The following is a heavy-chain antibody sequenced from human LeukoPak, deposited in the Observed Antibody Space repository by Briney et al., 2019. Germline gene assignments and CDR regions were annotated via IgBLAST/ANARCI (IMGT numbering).Heavy chain of an antibody. Sequence: GGSLRLSCAASGFTFSSYSMNWVHQAPGKGLEWVSSISSSSSYIYYADSVKGRFTISRDNAKNSLYLQMNSLRAGDTAVYYCAREDSEAFDIWGQGTMVTVSS. J-gene: IGHJ3*02. CDR1: GFTFSSYS. CDR3: AREDSEAFDI. D-gene: IGHD2-15*01. V-gene: IGHV3-21*01. CDR2: ISSSSSYI.